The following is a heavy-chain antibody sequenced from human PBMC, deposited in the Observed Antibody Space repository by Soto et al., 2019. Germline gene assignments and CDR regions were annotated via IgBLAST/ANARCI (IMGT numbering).Heavy chain of an antibody. J-gene: IGHJ4*02. D-gene: IGHD3-10*01. CDR3: ASSSGSGYRAFDY. Sequence: QVQLVQSGAEVKRPGSSVKVSCKASGDTFTFYSINWVRQAPGRGLEWMGRINPILSMSNYAQRFQGRVTMTADKSTSTAYMELSSLRSEDTAIYYCASSSGSGYRAFDYWGQGALVTVSS. CDR2: INPILSMS. CDR1: GDTFTFYS. V-gene: IGHV1-69*02.